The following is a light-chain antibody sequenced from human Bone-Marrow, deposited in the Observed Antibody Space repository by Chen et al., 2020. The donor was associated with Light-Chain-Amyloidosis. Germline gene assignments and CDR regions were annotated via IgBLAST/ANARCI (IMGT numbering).Light chain of an antibody. J-gene: IGKJ1*01. CDR3: QQYGSSPRT. CDR2: GAS. V-gene: IGKV3-20*01. CDR1: QSVSSSY. Sequence: EIVLTQSPGTLSLSPGQRATLSCRASQSVSSSYLAWHQQKPGQAPRLLIYGASSRAIGIPDRFSGSGSGTDFTLTISRLEPEDFAVYYCQQYGSSPRTFGPGTKVEIK.